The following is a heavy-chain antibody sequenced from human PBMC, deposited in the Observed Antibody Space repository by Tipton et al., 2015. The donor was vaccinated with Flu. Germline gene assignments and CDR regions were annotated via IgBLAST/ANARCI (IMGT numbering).Heavy chain of an antibody. Sequence: TLSLTCAVSGDSISSDYYWAWIRQFPGKGLEWIGSVSRTGSTNYNPSLKSRVTISIDTSKNQFSLKVFSVTAADTAVYYCARRVYSNYVSDPKSWFDPWGQGILVTVSS. V-gene: IGHV4-38-2*01. J-gene: IGHJ5*02. CDR2: VSRTGST. CDR3: ARRVYSNYVSDPKSWFDP. D-gene: IGHD4-11*01. CDR1: GDSISSDYY.